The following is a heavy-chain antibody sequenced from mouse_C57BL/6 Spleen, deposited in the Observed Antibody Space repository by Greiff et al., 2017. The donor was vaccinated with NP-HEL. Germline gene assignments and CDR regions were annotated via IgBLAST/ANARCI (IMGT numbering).Heavy chain of an antibody. J-gene: IGHJ2*01. CDR2: INPNNGGT. CDR3: ARGPRAYFGY. D-gene: IGHD3-1*01. Sequence: VQLQQSGPELVKPGASVKISCKASGYTFTDYYMNWVKQSHGKSLEWIGDINPNNGGTSYNQKFKGKATLTVDKSSSTAYMELRSLTSEDSAVYYCARGPRAYFGYWGQGTTLTVSS. CDR1: GYTFTDYY. V-gene: IGHV1-26*01.